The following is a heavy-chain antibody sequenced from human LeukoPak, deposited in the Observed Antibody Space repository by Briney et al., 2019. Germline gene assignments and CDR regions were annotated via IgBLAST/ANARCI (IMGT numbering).Heavy chain of an antibody. J-gene: IGHJ4*02. V-gene: IGHV3-23*01. D-gene: IGHD3-3*01. Sequence: PGGSLRLSCAASGFTFSSYAMSWVRQAPGKGLEWVSAISGSGGSTYYADSVKGRFTISRDNSKNALYLQMNSLRAEDTAVYYCACFWSGYPYHFDYWGQGTLVTVSS. CDR2: ISGSGGST. CDR3: ACFWSGYPYHFDY. CDR1: GFTFSSYA.